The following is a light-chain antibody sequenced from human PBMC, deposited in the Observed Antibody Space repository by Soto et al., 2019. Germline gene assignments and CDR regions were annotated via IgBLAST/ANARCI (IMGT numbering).Light chain of an antibody. J-gene: IGKJ3*01. CDR2: TAP. V-gene: IGKV1-39*01. CDR1: QSIRNY. Sequence: IQLTQSPSSLSATVGDKVTLTCRASQSIRNYFNWYQQKPGKAPKVLIYTAPSLQSGVPSRSSGSGSEADFTLTISSLQPEDFATYYCQQTYSTPFTFGPGTRVDI. CDR3: QQTYSTPFT.